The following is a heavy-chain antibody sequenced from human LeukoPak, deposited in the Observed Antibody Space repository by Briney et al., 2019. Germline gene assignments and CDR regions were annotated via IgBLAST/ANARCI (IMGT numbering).Heavy chain of an antibody. CDR1: GFTFSSYA. CDR2: ISGSGGST. CDR3: AKDPRTGSYMTRHFY. V-gene: IGHV3-23*01. J-gene: IGHJ4*02. Sequence: GGSLRLSCAASGFTFSSYAMSWVRQAPGKGLEWVSAISGSGGSTYYADSVKGRFTISRDNSKNTLYRQMNSLRAEDTAVYYCAKDPRTGSYMTRHFYWGQGTLVTVSS. D-gene: IGHD1-26*01.